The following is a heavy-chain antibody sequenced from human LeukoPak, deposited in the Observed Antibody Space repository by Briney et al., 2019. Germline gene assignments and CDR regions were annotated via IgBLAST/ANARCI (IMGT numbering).Heavy chain of an antibody. CDR3: ATRYYGSGSWGIYGMDV. D-gene: IGHD3-10*01. J-gene: IGHJ6*04. CDR1: GGSFSGYY. V-gene: IGHV4-34*01. CDR2: INHSGST. Sequence: PSETLSLTCAVYGGSFSGYYWSWLRQPPGKGLEWIGEINHSGSTNYNPSLTSRVTISVDTSKNQFSLKLSSVTAADTAVYYCATRYYGSGSWGIYGMDVWGKGTTVTVSS.